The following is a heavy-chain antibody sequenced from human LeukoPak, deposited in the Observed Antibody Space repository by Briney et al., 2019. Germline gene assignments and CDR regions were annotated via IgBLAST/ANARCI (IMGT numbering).Heavy chain of an antibody. CDR1: GGSISSGGDS. D-gene: IGHD3-16*01. V-gene: IGHV4-30-4*07. CDR3: ARQVGRGTKIYYMDV. Sequence: SETLSLTCAVSGGSISSGGDSWSWIRQPPGKGLEWIGYIYYSGNTYYNPSLRSRLTISQDTSKNQFSLSLSSVTAAATAVYYCARQVGRGTKIYYMDVWGKGTTVTVSS. J-gene: IGHJ6*03. CDR2: IYYSGNT.